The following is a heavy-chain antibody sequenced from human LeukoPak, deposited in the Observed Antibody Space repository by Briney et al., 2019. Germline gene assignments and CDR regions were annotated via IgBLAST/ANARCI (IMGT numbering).Heavy chain of an antibody. CDR1: GGTFSSYA. D-gene: IGHD6-19*01. Sequence: GASVKVSCKASGGTFSSYAISWVRQAPGQGLEWMGGIIPIFGTANYAQKFQGRVTITADESTSKNQFSLKLSSVTAADTAVYYCARQGWASFYYYGVDVWGQGTSVTVSS. J-gene: IGHJ6*02. CDR3: ARQGWASFYYYGVDV. V-gene: IGHV1-69*13. CDR2: IIPIFGTA.